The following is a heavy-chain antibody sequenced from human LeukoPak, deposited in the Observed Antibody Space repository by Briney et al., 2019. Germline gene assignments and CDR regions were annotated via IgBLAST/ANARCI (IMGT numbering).Heavy chain of an antibody. V-gene: IGHV4-59*02. J-gene: IGHJ4*02. CDR1: GVSVSSDY. CDR3: GRNLGSGSDH. D-gene: IGHD3-10*01. CDR2: THYRGDI. Sequence: PSETLSLTCSVSGVSVSSDYWNWIRQSPGRGLEWIGYTHYRGDINYNPSLKSRLTMSVDASSNQVSLKLSSVTAADAAVYYCGRNLGSGSDHWGQGTLVTVSS.